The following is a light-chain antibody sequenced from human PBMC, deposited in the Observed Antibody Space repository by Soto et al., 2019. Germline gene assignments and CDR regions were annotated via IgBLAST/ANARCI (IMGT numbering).Light chain of an antibody. CDR3: SSYTSSSTLV. J-gene: IGLJ1*01. CDR1: SSDVGAYNS. CDR2: DVS. Sequence: QSVLTQPASVSGSPGQSITISCTVTSSDVGAYNSVAWYQHNPGKAPKLMIYDVSNRPSGVSSRFSGSKSANTASLSISGLQADDEADYYCSSYTSSSTLVFGTGTKVTLL. V-gene: IGLV2-14*01.